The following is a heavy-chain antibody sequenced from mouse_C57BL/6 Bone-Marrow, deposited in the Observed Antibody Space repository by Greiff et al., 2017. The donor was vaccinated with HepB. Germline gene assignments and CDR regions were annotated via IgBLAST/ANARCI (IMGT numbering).Heavy chain of an antibody. Sequence: EVQLVESGGGLVKPGGSLKLSCAASGFTFSDYGMHWVRQAPEKGLEWVAYISSGSSTIYYADTVKGRFTISRDNAKNTLFLQMTSLRSEDTAMYYCASEGYYGSSPYAMDYWGRGTSVTVSA. CDR3: ASEGYYGSSPYAMDY. V-gene: IGHV5-17*01. J-gene: IGHJ4*01. D-gene: IGHD1-1*01. CDR1: GFTFSDYG. CDR2: ISSGSSTI.